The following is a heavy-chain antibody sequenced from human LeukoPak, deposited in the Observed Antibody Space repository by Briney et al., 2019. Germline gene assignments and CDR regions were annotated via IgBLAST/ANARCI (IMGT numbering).Heavy chain of an antibody. CDR3: AKTSDQLLYSKFDY. CDR2: IQYDGSYK. D-gene: IGHD2-2*02. CDR1: GFTFSTYG. J-gene: IGHJ4*02. V-gene: IGHV3-30*02. Sequence: GGSLRLSCSASGFTFSTYGIHWVRQAPGKGLEWVAFIQYDGSYKFYADSVQGRFSISRDNSKNTLFLQMNSLRAEDTAVYYCAKTSDQLLYSKFDYWGQGTLVTVSS.